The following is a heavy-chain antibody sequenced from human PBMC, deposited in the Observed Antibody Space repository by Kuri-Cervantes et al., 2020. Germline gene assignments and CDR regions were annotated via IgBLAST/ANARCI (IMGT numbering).Heavy chain of an antibody. V-gene: IGHV3-13*01. J-gene: IGHJ5*02. CDR3: IRGAEEGFAP. CDR1: GFTFSSYD. D-gene: IGHD1-14*01. Sequence: GESLKISCAASGFTFSSYDMHWVRQATGKGLEWVSGIGHGGDTYYSGSVKGRFTISRDNAKNSLYLQMNNLGAGDTAVYYCIRGAEEGFAPWGQGTLVTVSS. CDR2: IGHGGDT.